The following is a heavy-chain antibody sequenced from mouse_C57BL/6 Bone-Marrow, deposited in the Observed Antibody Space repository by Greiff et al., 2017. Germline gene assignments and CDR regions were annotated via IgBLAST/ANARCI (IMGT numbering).Heavy chain of an antibody. CDR2: IDPSDSYT. J-gene: IGHJ2*01. CDR1: GYTFTSYW. CDR3: ARETAQAYFDY. V-gene: IGHV1-50*01. D-gene: IGHD3-2*02. Sequence: QVQLKQPGAELVKPGASVKLSCKASGYTFTSYWMQWVKQRPGQGLEWIGEIDPSDSYTNYNQKFKGKATLTVDTSSSTAYMQLSSLTSEDSAVYYCARETAQAYFDYWGQGTTLTVSS.